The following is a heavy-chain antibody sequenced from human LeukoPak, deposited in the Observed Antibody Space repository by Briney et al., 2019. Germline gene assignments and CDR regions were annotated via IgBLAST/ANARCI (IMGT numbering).Heavy chain of an antibody. CDR2: IYYSGNT. CDR3: ARHWGYEYCSGGSCYSGWFDP. V-gene: IGHV4-59*08. CDR1: GGSISSYY. Sequence: NPSETLSLTCTVSGGSISSYYWSWIRQPPGKGLEWIGYIYYSGNTHYNPSLKSRVAISVDTSKNQFSLKLSSVTAADTAVYYCARHWGYEYCSGGSCYSGWFDPWGQGTLVTVSS. J-gene: IGHJ5*02. D-gene: IGHD2-15*01.